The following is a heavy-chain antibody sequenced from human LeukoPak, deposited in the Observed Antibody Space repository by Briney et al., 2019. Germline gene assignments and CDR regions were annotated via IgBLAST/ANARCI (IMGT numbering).Heavy chain of an antibody. CDR1: GFTFSSYA. V-gene: IGHV3-23*01. CDR2: ISGTGDST. D-gene: IGHD3-22*01. CDR3: ARGTSNSGYATMDL. J-gene: IGHJ4*02. Sequence: SGGSLRLSCAASGFTFSSYAMHWVRQAPGKGLEWVSVISGTGDSTFYVDSVKARFTISRDNSKNTLFLQMNTLRADDTAVYYCARGTSNSGYATMDLWGQGTLVTVSS.